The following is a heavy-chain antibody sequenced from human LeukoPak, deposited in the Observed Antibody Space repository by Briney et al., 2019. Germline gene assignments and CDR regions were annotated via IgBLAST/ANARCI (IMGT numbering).Heavy chain of an antibody. CDR1: GFTFSTYS. CDR3: TKDRPEAYFDY. CDR2: ISSSSSYI. D-gene: IGHD2-2*01. J-gene: IGHJ4*02. Sequence: GGSLRLSCAASGFTFSTYSMNWVRQAPGKGLEWVSSISSSSSYIYYADSVKGRFTISRDNAKNSLSLQMNSLRAEDTAVYYCTKDRPEAYFDYWGQGTLVTVSS. V-gene: IGHV3-21*01.